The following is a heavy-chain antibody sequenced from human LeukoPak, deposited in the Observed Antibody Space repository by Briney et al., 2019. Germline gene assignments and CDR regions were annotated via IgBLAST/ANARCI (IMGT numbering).Heavy chain of an antibody. D-gene: IGHD3-10*01. CDR3: AREGGSGSSDY. J-gene: IGHJ4*02. V-gene: IGHV4-34*01. Sequence: SETLSLTCAVYGGSFSGYYWSWIRQPPGKGLEWIGEINHSGSTNYNPSLKSRVTISVDTSKNQFSLKLSSVTAADTAVYYCAREGGSGSSDYWGQGTLVTVSS. CDR1: GGSFSGYY. CDR2: INHSGST.